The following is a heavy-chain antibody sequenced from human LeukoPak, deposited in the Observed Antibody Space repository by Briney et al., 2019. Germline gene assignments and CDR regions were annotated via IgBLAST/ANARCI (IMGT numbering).Heavy chain of an antibody. Sequence: TETLSLTCTVSGYSISSGYYWGWIRQPPGKGLDWIGSIYHSGSTYYNPSLKSRVTISVDTSKNQFSLKLSSVTAADTAVYYCARDASSSWYPPLDYWGQGTLVTVSS. D-gene: IGHD6-13*01. J-gene: IGHJ4*02. CDR2: IYHSGST. CDR3: ARDASSSWYPPLDY. V-gene: IGHV4-38-2*02. CDR1: GYSISSGYY.